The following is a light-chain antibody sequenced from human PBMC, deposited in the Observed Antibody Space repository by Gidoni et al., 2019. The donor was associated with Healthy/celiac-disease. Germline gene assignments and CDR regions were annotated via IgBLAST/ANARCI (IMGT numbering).Light chain of an antibody. V-gene: IGKV3-11*01. CDR2: DAS. Sequence: EIVLTQSPATLSLSPGDRATLSCRVSQSVSSYLTWYQQTPGQAPRLPICDASNRATGIPARFSGSGSGTDFTLTISSLEPEDFAVYYCQQRSNWPPTFGGGTKVEIK. J-gene: IGKJ4*01. CDR3: QQRSNWPPT. CDR1: QSVSSY.